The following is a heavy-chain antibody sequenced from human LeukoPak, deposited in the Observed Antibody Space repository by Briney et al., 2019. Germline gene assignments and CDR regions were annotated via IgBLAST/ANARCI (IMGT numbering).Heavy chain of an antibody. CDR2: VFYSGST. J-gene: IGHJ6*02. V-gene: IGHV4-39*01. CDR1: GGSISGSAYY. CDR3: ARQRITMVRGVIKYYYGMDV. D-gene: IGHD3-10*01. Sequence: SETLSLTCTVSGGSISGSAYYWGWIRQPPGKGLEWIGSVFYSGSTSYNPSLKSRVTISGDTSKNQFSLRLTSVTAADTAVYYCARQRITMVRGVIKYYYGMDVWGQGTTVTVSS.